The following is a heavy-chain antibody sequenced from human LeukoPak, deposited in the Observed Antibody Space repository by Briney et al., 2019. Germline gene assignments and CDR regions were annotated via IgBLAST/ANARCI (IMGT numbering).Heavy chain of an antibody. Sequence: RGSLRLSCSPSGFIFTNYVMSWVRQSHGKGLEWVSTLSSRDGSTYHADSVKGRFTISRDNSKNTLYLQMNSLRAEDTAVYYCATDLVVVLPAAYDNWGQGALVTVSS. V-gene: IGHV3-23*01. CDR3: ATDLVVVLPAAYDN. CDR1: GFIFTNYV. CDR2: LSSRDGST. J-gene: IGHJ4*02. D-gene: IGHD2-2*01.